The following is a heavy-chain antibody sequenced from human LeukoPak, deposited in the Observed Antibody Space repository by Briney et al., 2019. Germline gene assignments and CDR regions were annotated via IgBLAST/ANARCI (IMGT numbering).Heavy chain of an antibody. CDR2: INPSGGRT. Sequence: ASVRVSCKASGYTFTNYYMHWVRQAPGQGLEWMGIINPSGGRTSYAQKFQGRVTMTRDTSTSTVYMELSSLRSEDTAVYYCVRLMTSGVAFDIWGQGTMVTVSS. D-gene: IGHD4-23*01. CDR1: GYTFTNYY. J-gene: IGHJ3*02. CDR3: VRLMTSGVAFDI. V-gene: IGHV1-46*01.